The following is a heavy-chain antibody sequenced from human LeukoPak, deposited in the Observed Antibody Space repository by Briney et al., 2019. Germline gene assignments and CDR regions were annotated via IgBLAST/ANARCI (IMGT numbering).Heavy chain of an antibody. D-gene: IGHD6-6*01. CDR3: ARQLSSTSLYFQH. V-gene: IGHV4-39*01. Sequence: WIRQPPGKGLEWIGSIYYSGSTYYNPSLKSRVTISVDTSKNQFSLKLSSVTAADTAVYYCARQLSSTSLYFQHWGQGTLVTVSS. J-gene: IGHJ1*01. CDR2: IYYSGST.